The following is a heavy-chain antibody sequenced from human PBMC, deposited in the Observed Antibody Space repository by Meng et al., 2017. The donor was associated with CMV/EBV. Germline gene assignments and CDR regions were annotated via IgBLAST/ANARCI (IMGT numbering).Heavy chain of an antibody. Sequence: GESLKISCAASGFTFSSYAMSWVRQAPGKGLEWVSAISSSSSYIYYADSVKGRFTISRGNAKNSLYLQMNSLRAEDTAVYYCARVKMATSSRGYFDYWGQGTLVTVSS. CDR2: ISSSSSYI. J-gene: IGHJ4*02. CDR1: GFTFSSYA. V-gene: IGHV3-21*01. D-gene: IGHD5-24*01. CDR3: ARVKMATSSRGYFDY.